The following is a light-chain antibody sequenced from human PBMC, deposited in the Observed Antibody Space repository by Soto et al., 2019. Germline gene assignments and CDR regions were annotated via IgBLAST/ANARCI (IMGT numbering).Light chain of an antibody. J-gene: IGKJ4*01. V-gene: IGKV1-39*01. Sequence: DIQVIQSPSSLSASVGDRVTITCRSKMSISNYLNWYQQKPGKAPKLLISGASTLQSGVPSRFSGSGSGADFTLTISILQPDDSATYYCQQSHSTPSTFGGGTKLEIK. CDR1: MSISNY. CDR2: GAS. CDR3: QQSHSTPST.